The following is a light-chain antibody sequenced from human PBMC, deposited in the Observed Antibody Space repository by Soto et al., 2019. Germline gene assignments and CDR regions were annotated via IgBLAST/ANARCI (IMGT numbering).Light chain of an antibody. CDR2: HAS. V-gene: IGKV3-20*01. CDR1: ESVASSY. J-gene: IGKJ3*01. CDR3: HQYARSPLT. Sequence: EIVLTQSPGTLALSPGDRATLSCRASESVASSYLAWYQQKPGQAPRLLIYHASIRATGIPDRFSGSGSGTDFTLTISRPEPEDFAVYYCHQYARSPLTFGPGTKVDI.